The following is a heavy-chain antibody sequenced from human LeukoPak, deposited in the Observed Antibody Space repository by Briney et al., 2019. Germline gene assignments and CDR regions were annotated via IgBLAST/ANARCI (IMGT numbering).Heavy chain of an antibody. J-gene: IGHJ6*02. D-gene: IGHD5-24*01. Sequence: SETLSLTCTVSGGSISSYYWSWIRQPPGKGLEWIGYIYYSGSTNYNPSLKSRVTLSVDTSKNQFSLKLSSVTAADTAVYYCARLGQQPITHYAMDVWGQGTTVTVSS. CDR2: IYYSGST. V-gene: IGHV4-59*08. CDR1: GGSISSYY. CDR3: ARLGQQPITHYAMDV.